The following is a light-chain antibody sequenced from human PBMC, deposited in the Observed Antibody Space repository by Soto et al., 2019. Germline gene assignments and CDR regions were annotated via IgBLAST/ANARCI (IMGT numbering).Light chain of an antibody. J-gene: IGKJ3*01. CDR1: QSVFYGSNNRNY. Sequence: DIVMTQSPDSLGVSLGERATINCKSSQSVFYGSNNRNYLAWYQQKPVQTPKLLIFWASTRESGVPARFSGSGSWTNFTLTISGLQAEDVAVSYCQQCYNSPITFGPGTRLDIK. CDR2: WAS. V-gene: IGKV4-1*01. CDR3: QQCYNSPIT.